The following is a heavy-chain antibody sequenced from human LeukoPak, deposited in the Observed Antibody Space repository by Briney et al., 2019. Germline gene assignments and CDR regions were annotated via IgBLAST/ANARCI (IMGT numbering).Heavy chain of an antibody. V-gene: IGHV1-18*01. D-gene: IGHD5-12*01. CDR2: ISAYNGNT. CDR1: GYTFTSYG. CDR3: ARDLGPPTGYSGYDCWFDP. Sequence: GASVKVSCKASGYTFTSYGISWVRQAPGQGLEWMGWISAYNGNTNYAQKLQGRVTMTTDTSTSTAYMELRSLRSDDTAVYYCARDLGPPTGYSGYDCWFDPWGQGTLVTVSS. J-gene: IGHJ5*02.